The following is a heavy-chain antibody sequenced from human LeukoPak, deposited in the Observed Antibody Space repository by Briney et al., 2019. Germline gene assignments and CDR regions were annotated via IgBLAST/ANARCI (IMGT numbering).Heavy chain of an antibody. V-gene: IGHV4-34*01. CDR2: INHSGST. D-gene: IGHD1-26*01. CDR3: ATSRWGRFGY. J-gene: IGHJ4*02. Sequence: PSETLSLTCAVYGGSFSGYYWSWIRQPPGKGLEWIGEINHSGSTNYNPSLKSRVTISVDTSKNQSSLKLSSVTAADTAVYYCATSRWGRFGYWGQGTLVTVSS. CDR1: GGSFSGYY.